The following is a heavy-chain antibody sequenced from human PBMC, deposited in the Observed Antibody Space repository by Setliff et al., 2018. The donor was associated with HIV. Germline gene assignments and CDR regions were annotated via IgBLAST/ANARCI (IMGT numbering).Heavy chain of an antibody. CDR1: GFTFSSYA. V-gene: IGHV3-30*01. D-gene: IGHD1-26*01. CDR2: ISYDGRNK. CDR3: VRDYMWAFDY. Sequence: PGGSLRLSCAASGFTFSSYAMHWVRQAPGKGLEWVAVISYDGRNKYYADSVKGRFTISRDNSKNTLYLQMNSLRAEDTAVYYYVRDYMWAFDYWGQGTLVTVSS. J-gene: IGHJ4*02.